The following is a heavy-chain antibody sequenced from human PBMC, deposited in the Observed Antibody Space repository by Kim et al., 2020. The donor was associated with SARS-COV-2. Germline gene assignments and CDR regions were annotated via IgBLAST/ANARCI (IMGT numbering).Heavy chain of an antibody. Sequence: TNYNPSLKSRVTISVDTSKNQFSLKLSSVTAADTAVYYCARGSRGGTHFDYWGQGTLVTVSS. CDR2: T. CDR3: ARGSRGGTHFDY. D-gene: IGHD3-10*01. J-gene: IGHJ4*02. V-gene: IGHV4-59*09.